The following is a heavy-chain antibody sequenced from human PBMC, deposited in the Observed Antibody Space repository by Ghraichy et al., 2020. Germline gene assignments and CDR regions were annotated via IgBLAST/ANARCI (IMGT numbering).Heavy chain of an antibody. CDR2: IKQDGSEK. CDR3: ARGRRGRPNWGSGSYFPAYGMDV. V-gene: IGHV3-7*01. D-gene: IGHD3-10*01. CDR1: GFTFSSYW. J-gene: IGHJ6*02. Sequence: GESLNISCAASGFTFSSYWMSWVRQAPGKGLEWVANIKQDGSEKYYVDSVKGRFTISRDNAKNSLYLQMNSLRAEDTAVYYCARGRRGRPNWGSGSYFPAYGMDVWGQGTTVTVSS.